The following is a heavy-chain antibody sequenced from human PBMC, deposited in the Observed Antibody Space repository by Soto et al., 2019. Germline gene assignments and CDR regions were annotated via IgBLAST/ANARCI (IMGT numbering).Heavy chain of an antibody. Sequence: QVQLVQSGAEVKKPGSSVKVSCKASGGTFSSDAISWLRQAPGQGLQWMGGIIPMFGPADYAQKFQGRVTVTADESTSTAYMEMTSLRSEDTAVYYCAKAPEQGGYEEDAFDIWGQGTVVTVSS. CDR1: GGTFSSDA. V-gene: IGHV1-69*01. J-gene: IGHJ3*02. CDR3: AKAPEQGGYEEDAFDI. CDR2: IIPMFGPA. D-gene: IGHD5-12*01.